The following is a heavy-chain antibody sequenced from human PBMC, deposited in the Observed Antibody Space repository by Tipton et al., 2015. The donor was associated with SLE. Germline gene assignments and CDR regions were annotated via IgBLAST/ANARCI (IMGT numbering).Heavy chain of an antibody. CDR1: GYTFTSYG. J-gene: IGHJ2*01. D-gene: IGHD5-24*01. Sequence: QLVQSGAEVKKPGASVKVSCKASGYTFTSYGINWVRQAPGQGLEWMGEIIPIFGTPNSAQKFQGRVTITADEVTSTAYMELSSLRPEDTAVYYCARRRWLQLDWYFDLWGRGILVTVSS. CDR3: ARRRWLQLDWYFDL. CDR2: IIPIFGTP. V-gene: IGHV1-69*13.